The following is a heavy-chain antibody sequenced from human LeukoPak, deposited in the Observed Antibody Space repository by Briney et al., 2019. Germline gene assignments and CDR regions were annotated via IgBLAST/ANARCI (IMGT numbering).Heavy chain of an antibody. J-gene: IGHJ6*02. V-gene: IGHV3-48*04. CDR3: ARDDEPLRYYYDSSGYYLWGMDV. D-gene: IGHD3-22*01. Sequence: GGSLRLSCAASGFTFSSYGMNWVRQAPGKGLEWVSYISSSGSTISYADSVKGRFTISRDNAKNSLYLQMNSLRAEDTAVYYCARDDEPLRYYYDSSGYYLWGMDVWGQGTTVTVSS. CDR2: ISSSGSTI. CDR1: GFTFSSYG.